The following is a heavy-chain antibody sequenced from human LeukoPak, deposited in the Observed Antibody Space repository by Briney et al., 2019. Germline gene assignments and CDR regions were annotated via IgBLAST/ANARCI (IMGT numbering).Heavy chain of an antibody. CDR3: ARQGDSSIDWFDP. Sequence: SETLSLTCTVSGGSISSYYWSWIRQPPGKGLEWIGYIYYSGSTNYNPSLKSRVTISVDTSKNQFSLKLSSVTAADTAVYYCARQGDSSIDWFDPWGQGTLVTVSS. V-gene: IGHV4-59*08. J-gene: IGHJ5*02. D-gene: IGHD3-22*01. CDR2: IYYSGST. CDR1: GGSISSYY.